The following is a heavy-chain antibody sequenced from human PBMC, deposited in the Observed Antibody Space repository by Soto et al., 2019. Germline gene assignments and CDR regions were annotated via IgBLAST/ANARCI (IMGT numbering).Heavy chain of an antibody. CDR3: ASHGGFDF. D-gene: IGHD3-10*01. V-gene: IGHV3-23*01. CDR2: ISIRGDYR. CDR1: GFTFSSSG. J-gene: IGHJ3*01. Sequence: EGQLLQSGGGLVQPGESLRLSCAASGFTFSSSGMSWVRQAPGKGLEWVSSISIRGDYRYYADSVKGRFTISRDNSKNTLYLQMSRLTDEDTELYYCASHGGFDFWGQGPMVAVSS.